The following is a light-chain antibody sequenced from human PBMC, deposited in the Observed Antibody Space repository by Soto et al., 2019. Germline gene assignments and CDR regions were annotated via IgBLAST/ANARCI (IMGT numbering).Light chain of an antibody. Sequence: EIVMAQSPDTLSVSPGERATLSCRASQSVSTNLAWYQQKPGQTPRLLIYDASTRATGIPARFSGSGSGTEFTLTISSLQSEDFAVYYCKRYNNWPLTFGQGTKVDIK. CDR1: QSVSTN. V-gene: IGKV3-15*01. CDR2: DAS. CDR3: KRYNNWPLT. J-gene: IGKJ1*01.